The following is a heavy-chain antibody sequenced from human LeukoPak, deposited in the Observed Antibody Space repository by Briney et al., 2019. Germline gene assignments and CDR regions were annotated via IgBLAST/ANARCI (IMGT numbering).Heavy chain of an antibody. Sequence: PGGSLRLSCAASGFTFSSYAMSWVRQAPGKGVEWVSVLYSGGSEYYEDSVKGRFTISRDNSKNTLFLQMNSLRPEDTAVYYCVRSVFGSPDYWGQGTLVTVSS. J-gene: IGHJ4*02. V-gene: IGHV3-53*01. CDR1: GFTFSSYA. D-gene: IGHD3-10*01. CDR2: LYSGGSE. CDR3: VRSVFGSPDY.